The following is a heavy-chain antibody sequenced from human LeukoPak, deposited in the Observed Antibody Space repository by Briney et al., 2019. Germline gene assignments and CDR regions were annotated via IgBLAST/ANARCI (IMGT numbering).Heavy chain of an antibody. CDR2: INHSGST. CDR3: ARGPIVPAAISGAYFDY. Sequence: SETLSLTCAVDGGSFSGYYWSGIRQPPGKGLEWIGEINHSGSTNYNPSLKSRFTISVDTSKNQFSLKLSSVTAADTAVYYCARGPIVPAAISGAYFDYWGQGTLVTVSS. CDR1: GGSFSGYY. V-gene: IGHV4-34*01. J-gene: IGHJ4*02. D-gene: IGHD2-2*02.